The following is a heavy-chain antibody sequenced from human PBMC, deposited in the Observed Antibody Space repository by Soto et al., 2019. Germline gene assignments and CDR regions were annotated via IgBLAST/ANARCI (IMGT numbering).Heavy chain of an antibody. CDR3: ARGRLGDSSGDRRVAFDI. J-gene: IGHJ3*02. V-gene: IGHV4-59*01. Sequence: SETLSLTCTVSGGSISSYYWSWIRQPPGKGLEWIGYIYYSGSTNYNPSLKSRVTISVDTSKNQFSLKLSSVTAADTAVYYCARGRLGDSSGDRRVAFDIWGQGTMVTVSS. CDR1: GGSISSYY. CDR2: IYYSGST. D-gene: IGHD6-19*01.